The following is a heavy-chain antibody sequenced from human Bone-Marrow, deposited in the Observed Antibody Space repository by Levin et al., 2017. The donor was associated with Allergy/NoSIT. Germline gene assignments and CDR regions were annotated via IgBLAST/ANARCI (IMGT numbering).Heavy chain of an antibody. J-gene: IGHJ4*02. Sequence: GGSLRLSCAVSGFTFPSFAMSWVRQVPGKSLEWVSVINVRGDTTYYADAVKGRFIISRDNSKNTVSLQMNSLRVDDTAIYYCAKENDDYYESGALDYWGQGALVTVSS. CDR3: AKENDDYYESGALDY. CDR1: GFTFPSFA. V-gene: IGHV3-23*01. CDR2: INVRGDTT. D-gene: IGHD3-22*01.